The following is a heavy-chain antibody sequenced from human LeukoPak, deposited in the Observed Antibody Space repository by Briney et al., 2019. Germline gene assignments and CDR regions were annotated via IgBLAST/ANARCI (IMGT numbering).Heavy chain of an antibody. Sequence: GGSLRLSCVASGFTFSSYWMCWVSQAPGKGLEWVANIKEDGSEKHYVDSVKGRFTISRDNTKNSLYLQMNSLRAEDTAVYYCASGYSSGYWGQGALVTVSS. CDR1: GFTFSSYW. J-gene: IGHJ4*02. CDR3: ASGYSSGY. D-gene: IGHD6-19*01. V-gene: IGHV3-7*01. CDR2: IKEDGSEK.